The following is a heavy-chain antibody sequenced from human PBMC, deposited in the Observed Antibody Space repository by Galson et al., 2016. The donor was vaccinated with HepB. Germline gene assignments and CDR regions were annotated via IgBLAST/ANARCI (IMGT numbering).Heavy chain of an antibody. Sequence: SLRLSCAASTFTFSSFAMSWVRQAPGKGLEWVSSIGHSGGYIYYADSVKGRFTISRDNSKNTVFLQMNSLRAEDTALYYCAKNGGSLAADVWGQGTTVIVSS. J-gene: IGHJ6*02. CDR1: TFTFSSFA. D-gene: IGHD1-26*01. CDR2: IGHSGGYI. CDR3: AKNGGSLAADV. V-gene: IGHV3-23*01.